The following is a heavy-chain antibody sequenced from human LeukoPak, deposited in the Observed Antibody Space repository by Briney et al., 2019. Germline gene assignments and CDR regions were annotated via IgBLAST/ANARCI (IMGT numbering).Heavy chain of an antibody. Sequence: PSETLSLTCAVSGYSISSGYYWGWIRQPPGKGQEWIGSIYHSGSTYYNPSLKSRVTISVDTSKNQFSLKLSSVTAADTAVYYCARHPLNLYFDYWGQGTLVTVSS. CDR1: GYSISSGYY. V-gene: IGHV4-38-2*01. CDR2: IYHSGST. CDR3: ARHPLNLYFDY. J-gene: IGHJ4*02.